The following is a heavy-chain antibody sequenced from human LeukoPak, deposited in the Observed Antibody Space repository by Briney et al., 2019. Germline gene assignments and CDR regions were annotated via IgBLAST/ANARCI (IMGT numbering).Heavy chain of an antibody. CDR2: IYYSGST. CDR3: ARVTPLGKRYFDWLLDGWFDP. Sequence: PSETLSLTCTVSGGSISSYYWSWIRQPPGKGLEWIGYIYYSGSTNYNPSLKSRVTISVDTSKNQFSLKLSSVTAADTAVYYCARVTPLGKRYFDWLLDGWFDPWGQGTLVTVSS. CDR1: GGSISSYY. J-gene: IGHJ5*02. D-gene: IGHD3-9*01. V-gene: IGHV4-59*01.